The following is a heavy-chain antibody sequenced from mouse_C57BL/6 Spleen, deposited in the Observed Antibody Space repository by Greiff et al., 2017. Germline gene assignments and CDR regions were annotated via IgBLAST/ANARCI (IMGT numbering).Heavy chain of an antibody. CDR1: GFTFSSYA. CDR2: ISSGGDYI. V-gene: IGHV5-9-1*02. D-gene: IGHD2-3*01. Sequence: EVKVVESGEGLVKPGGSLKLSCAASGFTFSSYAMSWVRQTPEKRLEWVAYISSGGDYIYYADTVKGRFTISRDNARNTLYLQMSSLKSEDTAMYYCTRGTSDGYPGGLFDYWGQGTTLTVSS. CDR3: TRGTSDGYPGGLFDY. J-gene: IGHJ2*01.